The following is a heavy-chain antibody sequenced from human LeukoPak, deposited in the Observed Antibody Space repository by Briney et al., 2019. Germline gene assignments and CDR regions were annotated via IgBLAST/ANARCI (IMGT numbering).Heavy chain of an antibody. CDR1: GFTFSSYW. CDR2: IKQDGSEK. D-gene: IGHD3-9*01. CDR3: ARAGRGLRYFDWLTYDY. V-gene: IGHV3-7*01. Sequence: TGGSLRLSCAASGFTFSSYWMSWVRQAPGKGLEWVANIKQDGSEKYYVDSVKGRFTISRDNAKNTLYLQMNSLRAEDTAVYYCARAGRGLRYFDWLTYDYWGQGTQATVSS. J-gene: IGHJ4*02.